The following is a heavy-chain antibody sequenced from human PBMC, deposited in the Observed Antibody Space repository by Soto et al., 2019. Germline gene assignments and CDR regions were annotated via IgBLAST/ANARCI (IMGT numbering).Heavy chain of an antibody. J-gene: IGHJ4*02. Sequence: SETLSLTCAISWGSVSSNTATWNWVRQSPSRGLEWLGRTYYRSNWNFDYALSVKSRITINPDTSKNQFSLQLDSLTPEDTAVYYCAGELDIHHGLGYWGPGTSVTVSS. CDR3: AGELDIHHGLGY. CDR1: WGSVSSNTAT. V-gene: IGHV6-1*01. D-gene: IGHD3-3*02. CDR2: TYYRSNWNF.